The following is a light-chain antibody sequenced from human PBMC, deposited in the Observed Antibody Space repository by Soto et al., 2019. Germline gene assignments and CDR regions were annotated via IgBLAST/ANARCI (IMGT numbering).Light chain of an antibody. Sequence: QSVLTQPASVSGFPGQSITISCTGTSSDVGGYNYVSWYQQHPGKAPKTMIYAVSNRPSGVSYRFSGSKSGNTASLTISGLQAEDEADYYCNSYTSSNTLVFGTGTKLTVL. CDR1: SSDVGGYNY. V-gene: IGLV2-14*01. CDR3: NSYTSSNTLV. J-gene: IGLJ1*01. CDR2: AVS.